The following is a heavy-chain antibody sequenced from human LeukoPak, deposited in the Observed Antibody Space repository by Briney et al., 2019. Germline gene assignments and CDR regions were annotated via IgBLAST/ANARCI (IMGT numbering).Heavy chain of an antibody. V-gene: IGHV3-48*02. CDR1: GFSFSIYS. J-gene: IGHJ4*02. CDR3: ATDGRFGELLNFDY. Sequence: GGSLRLSCAASGFSFSIYSMNWVRQAPGKGLEWVSYISSRSTTIYYADHAKGRFTISRDNAKNSLYLQMNSLRDEDTAIYYCATDGRFGELLNFDYWGQGTLVTVSS. CDR2: ISSRSTTI. D-gene: IGHD3-10*01.